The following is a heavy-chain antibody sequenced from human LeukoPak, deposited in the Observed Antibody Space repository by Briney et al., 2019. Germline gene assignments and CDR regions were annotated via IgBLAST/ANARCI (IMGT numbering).Heavy chain of an antibody. J-gene: IGHJ6*04. V-gene: IGHV4-38-2*01. CDR1: GYSISSGYY. D-gene: IGHD2-15*01. CDR2: IYHSGST. Sequence: SETLSLTCAVSGYSISSGYYCGWLRQPPGKGLEWIGSIYHSGSTYYNPSLTSRVTISVDTSKNQFSLKLSSVTAADTTVYYCVRGWTRDYYGMDVWGKGTTGTVSS. CDR3: VRGWTRDYYGMDV.